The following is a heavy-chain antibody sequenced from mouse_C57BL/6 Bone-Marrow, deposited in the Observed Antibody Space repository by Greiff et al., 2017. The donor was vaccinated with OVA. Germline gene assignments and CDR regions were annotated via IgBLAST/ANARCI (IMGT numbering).Heavy chain of an antibody. D-gene: IGHD6-1*01. J-gene: IGHJ2*01. CDR1: GFNIKDDY. CDR2: IDPENGDT. Sequence: EVQLQQSGAELVRPGASVKLSCTASGFNIKDDYMHWVKQRPEQGLEWIGWIDPENGDTEYASKFQGKATITADTSSNTAYLQLSSLTSEDTAVCYCTSSGNFDDWGQGTTLTVSS. CDR3: TSSGNFDD. V-gene: IGHV14-4*01.